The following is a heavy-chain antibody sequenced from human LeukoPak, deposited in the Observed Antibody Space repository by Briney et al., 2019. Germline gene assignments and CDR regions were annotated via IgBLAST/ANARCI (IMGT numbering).Heavy chain of an antibody. CDR2: INPNSGGT. CDR3: ATDPIRDISIYFFDY. V-gene: IGHV1-2*02. J-gene: IGHJ4*02. D-gene: IGHD3-3*02. Sequence: ASVNVSCKASGYNFRDYDMHWMRQAPGQGLEWMGWINPNSGGTNYAQKFQGRVTMTRDMSISTAYMEVSRLTPDDTAVYYCATDPIRDISIYFFDYWGLGTLVTVSS. CDR1: GYNFRDYD.